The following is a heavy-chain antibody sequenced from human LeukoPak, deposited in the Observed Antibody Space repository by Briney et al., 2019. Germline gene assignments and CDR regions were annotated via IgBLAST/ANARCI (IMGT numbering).Heavy chain of an antibody. J-gene: IGHJ4*02. CDR2: IYYSGST. Sequence: PSETLSLTCTVSGGSISSSSYYWGWIRQPPGKGLEWIGSIYYSGSTYYNPSLKSRVTISVDTSKNQFSLKLSSVTAADTAVYYCARDWYDYVWGSHDYWGQGTLVTVSS. CDR1: GGSISSSSYY. CDR3: ARDWYDYVWGSHDY. V-gene: IGHV4-39*07. D-gene: IGHD3-16*01.